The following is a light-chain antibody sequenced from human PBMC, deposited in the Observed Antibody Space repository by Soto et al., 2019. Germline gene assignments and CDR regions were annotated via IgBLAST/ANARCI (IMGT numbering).Light chain of an antibody. CDR2: EVN. CDR3: CSYVGSSTSYV. J-gene: IGLJ1*01. Sequence: QSALTQPASVSGSPGQSITISCTGTSGDVGNYNLVSWYQQHPGKAPRLMIYEVNKWPSGVSNRCSGSKSGNTASLTISGLQAEDEADYYCCSYVGSSTSYVFGTGTKLTVL. CDR1: SGDVGNYNL. V-gene: IGLV2-23*02.